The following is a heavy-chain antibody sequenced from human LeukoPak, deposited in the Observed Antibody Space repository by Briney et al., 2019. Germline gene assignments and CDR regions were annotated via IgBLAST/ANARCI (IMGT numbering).Heavy chain of an antibody. J-gene: IGHJ6*02. CDR1: GGTFSSYA. D-gene: IGHD2-15*01. CDR3: ARDIVVVVAATYDYYYYGMDV. Sequence: SVKVSCKASGGTFSSYAISWVRQAPGQGLEWIGGIIPIFGTANYAQKFQGGVTITADESTSTAYMELSSLRSEDTAVYYCARDIVVVVAATYDYYYYGMDVWGQGTTVTVSS. V-gene: IGHV1-69*13. CDR2: IIPIFGTA.